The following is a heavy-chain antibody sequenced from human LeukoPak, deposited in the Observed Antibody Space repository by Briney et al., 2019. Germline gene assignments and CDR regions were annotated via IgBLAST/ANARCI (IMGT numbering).Heavy chain of an antibody. D-gene: IGHD5-18*01. J-gene: IGHJ6*02. Sequence: ALVKVSCKASGYTFTSYDINWVRQATGQGLEWMGWMNPNSGNTGYAQKFQGRVTMTRNTSISTAYMELSSLRSEDTAVYYCARIQLDYYYYGMDVWGQGTTVTVSS. CDR2: MNPNSGNT. CDR1: GYTFTSYD. V-gene: IGHV1-8*01. CDR3: ARIQLDYYYYGMDV.